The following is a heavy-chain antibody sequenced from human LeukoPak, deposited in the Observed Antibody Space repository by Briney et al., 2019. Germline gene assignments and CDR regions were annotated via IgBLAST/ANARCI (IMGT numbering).Heavy chain of an antibody. CDR2: ISAYNGNT. V-gene: IGHV1-18*01. CDR1: GYTFTSYG. D-gene: IGHD3-22*01. J-gene: IGHJ4*02. CDR3: ARDPGGGIHYDSIY. Sequence: ASVKVSCKASGYTFTSYGISWVRQAPGQGLEWMGWISAYNGNTNYAQKLQGRVTMTTDTSTSTAYMELRSLRSDDTAVYYCARDPGGGIHYDSIYWGQGTLVTVSS.